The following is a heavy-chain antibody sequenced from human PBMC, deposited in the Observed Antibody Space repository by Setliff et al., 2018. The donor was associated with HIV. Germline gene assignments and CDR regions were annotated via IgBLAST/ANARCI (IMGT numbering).Heavy chain of an antibody. CDR2: INPSSAAA. CDR3: AGARTLAVHEY. D-gene: IGHD6-19*01. Sequence: GASVKVSCKASRYTFTDYFLHWVRQAPGQGLEWMGRINPSSAAANYAQKFQGRVTMTRDTSISTVYMDLRRLKSDDTAVYYCAGARTLAVHEYWGQGTLVTVSS. V-gene: IGHV1-2*06. CDR1: RYTFTDYF. J-gene: IGHJ4*02.